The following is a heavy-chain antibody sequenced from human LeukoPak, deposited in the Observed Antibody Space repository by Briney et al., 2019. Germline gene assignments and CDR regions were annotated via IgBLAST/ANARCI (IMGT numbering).Heavy chain of an antibody. J-gene: IGHJ6*03. CDR2: SCYSGST. CDR3: ATVVPAAKRGYYYYYMDV. V-gene: IGHV4-39*07. Sequence: SETLSLTCTVSGGSISSSSYYWGWIRQPPGKGLEWIGSSCYSGSTYYNPSLKSRVTISVDTSKNQFSLKLSSVTAADTAVYYCATVVPAAKRGYYYYYMDVWGKGTTVTVSS. CDR1: GGSISSSSYY. D-gene: IGHD2-2*01.